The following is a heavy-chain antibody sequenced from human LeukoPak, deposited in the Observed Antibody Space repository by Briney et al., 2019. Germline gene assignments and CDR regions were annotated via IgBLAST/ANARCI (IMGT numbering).Heavy chain of an antibody. CDR2: IDYRGST. D-gene: IGHD5-18*01. CDR3: ARSRSGYSYDHAAFEI. Sequence: KPSETLSLTCTVSGGSISSYYWSWIRQPPGKGLEWIGYIDYRGSTTYNPSLRSRVTISVDTSRNQFSLKLYSVTAADTAVYYCARSRSGYSYDHAAFEIWGQGTMVTVSS. V-gene: IGHV4-59*01. J-gene: IGHJ3*02. CDR1: GGSISSYY.